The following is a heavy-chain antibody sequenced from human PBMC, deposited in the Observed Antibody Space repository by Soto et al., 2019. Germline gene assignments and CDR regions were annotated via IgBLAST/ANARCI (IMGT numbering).Heavy chain of an antibody. CDR3: ARGRYGDY. D-gene: IGHD1-1*01. V-gene: IGHV1-18*01. CDR2: ISAHDGNT. J-gene: IGHJ4*02. Sequence: QVHLVQSGAEVKKPGASVKVSCKGSGYAFTTYGITWVRQAPGQGLEWMGWISAHDGNTNYAQKLQGRVTVTRDTSTSTAYMELRSLRADDTAVYYCARGRYGDYWGQGALVTVSS. CDR1: GYAFTTYG.